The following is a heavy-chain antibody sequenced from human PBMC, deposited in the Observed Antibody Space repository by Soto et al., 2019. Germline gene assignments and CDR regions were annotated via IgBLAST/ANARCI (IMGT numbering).Heavy chain of an antibody. CDR2: IYHSGTT. Sequence: PSETLSLTCAVSGDSITSIYHWAWIRQPPGRGLEWVGSIYHSGTTYYNPSLKSRVTISVDTSKNQFSLKLSSVTAADTAVYYCARHVGDGSYAMLGYWGQGTLVTVSS. CDR3: ARHVGDGSYAMLGY. V-gene: IGHV4-38-2*01. CDR1: GDSITSIYH. D-gene: IGHD3-16*01. J-gene: IGHJ4*02.